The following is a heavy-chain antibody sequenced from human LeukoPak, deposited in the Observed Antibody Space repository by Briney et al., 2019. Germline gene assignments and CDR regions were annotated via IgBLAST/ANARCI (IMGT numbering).Heavy chain of an antibody. V-gene: IGHV3-23*01. Sequence: GGSLRLSCAASGFTFSSYAMSWVRQAPGKGLEWVSAISGSGGSTYYADSVKGRFTISRGNSKNTLYLQMNSLRAEDTAVYYCAKDQEPYYYDSSGYSASYFDYWGQGTLVTVSS. CDR1: GFTFSSYA. CDR2: ISGSGGST. J-gene: IGHJ4*02. CDR3: AKDQEPYYYDSSGYSASYFDY. D-gene: IGHD3-22*01.